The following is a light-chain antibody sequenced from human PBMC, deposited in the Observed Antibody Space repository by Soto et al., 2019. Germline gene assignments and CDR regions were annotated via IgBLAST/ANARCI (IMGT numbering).Light chain of an antibody. CDR3: AAWDDTLNGHV. Sequence: QSGLTQPPSASGTPGQRVSISCSGSRSNIGRNYVYWYQQLPGTAPKLLIQRNNERPSGVPDRFSGSKSGTSVSLAISGLRSEDEATYYCAAWDDTLNGHVFGGGTQLTV. J-gene: IGLJ3*02. CDR1: RSNIGRNY. V-gene: IGLV1-47*01. CDR2: RNN.